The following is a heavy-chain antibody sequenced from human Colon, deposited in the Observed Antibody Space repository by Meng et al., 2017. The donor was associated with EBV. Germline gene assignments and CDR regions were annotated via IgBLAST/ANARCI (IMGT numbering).Heavy chain of an antibody. CDR2: MSYDGSNK. D-gene: IGHD1-26*01. CDR1: GFTFSNYA. J-gene: IGHJ4*02. V-gene: IGHV3-30*18. Sequence: QMQLVESGGGVVQPGRSLRLSCAALGFTFSNYAMHWVRQAPGKGLEWVAVMSYDGSNKYYADSVKGRFTISRDNSKNTLYLQMNSLRAEDTAVYYCAKKYAACGSLLGCALDYWGQGTLVTVSS. CDR3: AKKYAACGSLLGCALDY.